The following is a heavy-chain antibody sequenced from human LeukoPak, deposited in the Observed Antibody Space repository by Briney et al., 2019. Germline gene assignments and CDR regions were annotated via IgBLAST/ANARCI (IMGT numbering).Heavy chain of an antibody. CDR1: GFTFSSYA. CDR3: ARDHFSYYYDSSGYYPAY. D-gene: IGHD3-22*01. CDR2: ISYDGSNK. Sequence: GGSLRLSCAASGFTFSSYAMHWVRQAPGKGLEWAAVISYDGSNKYYADSVKGRFTISRDNSKNTLYLQMNSLRAEDTAVYYCARDHFSYYYDSSGYYPAYWGQGTLVTVSS. V-gene: IGHV3-30-3*01. J-gene: IGHJ4*02.